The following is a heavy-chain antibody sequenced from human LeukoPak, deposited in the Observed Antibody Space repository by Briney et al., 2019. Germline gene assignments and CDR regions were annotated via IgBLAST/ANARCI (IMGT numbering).Heavy chain of an antibody. J-gene: IGHJ6*03. CDR2: INHSGST. CDR1: GGSFSGYY. D-gene: IGHD3-10*01. CDR3: ARVEEGYGLGRRGNFYYYYMDV. V-gene: IGHV4-34*01. Sequence: PSETLSLTCAVYGGSFSGYYWSWIRQPPGKGLEWIGEINHSGSTNYNPSLKSRVTISVDTSKNQFSLKLSSVTTADTAVYYCARVEEGYGLGRRGNFYYYYMDVWGKGTTVTISS.